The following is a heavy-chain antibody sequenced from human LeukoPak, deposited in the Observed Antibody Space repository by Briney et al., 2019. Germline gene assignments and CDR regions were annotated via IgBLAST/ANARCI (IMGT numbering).Heavy chain of an antibody. D-gene: IGHD3-16*01. CDR1: GGSISGYY. J-gene: IGHJ1*01. CDR2: MYYSGST. CDR3: ARIEFGYFQH. V-gene: IGHV4-59*01. Sequence: PSETLSLTCTVSGGSISGYYWSWIRQPPGKGLEWIGYMYYSGSTKYNPSLKSRVTISVDTSKNQFSLKLSSVTAADTAVYYCARIEFGYFQHWGQGTLVTVSS.